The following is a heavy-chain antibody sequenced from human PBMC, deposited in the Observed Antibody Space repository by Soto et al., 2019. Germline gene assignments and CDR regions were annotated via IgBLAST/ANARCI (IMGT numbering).Heavy chain of an antibody. CDR1: GFTFSSYA. Sequence: PGGSLRLSCAASGFTFSSYAMHWVRQAPGKGLEYVSAISSNGGSTYYANSVKGRFTISRYNSKNTLYLQMGSLRAEDMAVYYCATGAYSSSWYPSRKHSYYYYLDVWGKGTTVTVSS. J-gene: IGHJ6*03. V-gene: IGHV3-64*01. CDR3: ATGAYSSSWYPSRKHSYYYYLDV. D-gene: IGHD6-13*01. CDR2: ISSNGGST.